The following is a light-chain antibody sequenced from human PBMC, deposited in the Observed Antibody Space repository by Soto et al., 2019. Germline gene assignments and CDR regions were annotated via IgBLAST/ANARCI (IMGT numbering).Light chain of an antibody. CDR1: QSISFF. CDR2: AAY. J-gene: IGKJ1*01. Sequence: DIHMTQSPFSLYASVGDRVTITCRASQSISFFLNWYQQRPGEAPDLLIFAAYILQSGVQSRFSGSGSGTDFTLTIESLQPDDFATYFCKQTYNAPRTVGQGTKVEI. V-gene: IGKV1-39*01. CDR3: KQTYNAPRT.